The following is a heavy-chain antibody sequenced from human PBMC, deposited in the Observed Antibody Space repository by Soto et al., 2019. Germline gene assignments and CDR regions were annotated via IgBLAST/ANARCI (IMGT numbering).Heavy chain of an antibody. CDR3: ARDLISNYHYYGMDV. Sequence: SVKVSCKASADTFSSSAFSWVRQAPGQGLEWMGVIIPFFHAANYAQRFQGRVTITADESTSTVYMELSSLRSEETALYYCARDLISNYHYYGMDVWGQGTTVTVSS. V-gene: IGHV1-69*13. CDR1: ADTFSSSA. J-gene: IGHJ6*02. CDR2: IIPFFHAA.